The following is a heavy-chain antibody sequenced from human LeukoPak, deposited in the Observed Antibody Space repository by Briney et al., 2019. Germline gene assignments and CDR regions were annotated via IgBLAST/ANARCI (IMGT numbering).Heavy chain of an antibody. J-gene: IGHJ6*04. Sequence: VKVSCKASGGTFSSYAISWVRQAPGQGLEWMGGIIPIFGTANYAQKFQGRVTITADKSTSTAYMELSSLRSEDTAVYYCASGVVVRGVISYYGMDVWGKGTTVTVSS. D-gene: IGHD3-10*01. V-gene: IGHV1-69*06. CDR2: IIPIFGTA. CDR3: ASGVVVRGVISYYGMDV. CDR1: GGTFSSYA.